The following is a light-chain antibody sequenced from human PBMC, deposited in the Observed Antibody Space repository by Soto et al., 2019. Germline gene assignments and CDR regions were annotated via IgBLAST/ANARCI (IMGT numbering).Light chain of an antibody. CDR1: QSISDT. CDR3: YEYNNWSWT. Sequence: EIIMTQSPATLSVSPGGRATLSCRATQSISDTLAWYHQKPGQAPRILIYSASRGATGFPARFSGSGSATDLTLTISSLESEDFAVYYCYEYNNWSWTFGRGTNVEIK. V-gene: IGKV3-15*01. J-gene: IGKJ1*01. CDR2: SAS.